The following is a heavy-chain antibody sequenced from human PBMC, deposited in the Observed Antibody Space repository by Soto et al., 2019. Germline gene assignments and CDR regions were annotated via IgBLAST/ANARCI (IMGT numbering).Heavy chain of an antibody. V-gene: IGHV3-23*01. D-gene: IGHD3-10*01. CDR3: VKNSGWFNT. J-gene: IGHJ5*02. CDR1: GFTFGTTD. Sequence: GGSLRLSCAASGFTFGTTDVSWVRQAPGEGLEWVSTIDGSGGITYYADSVKGRFTISRDNSRNTVYLQMNSLRGDDTALYYCVKNSGWFNTWGQGALVTVSS. CDR2: IDGSGGIT.